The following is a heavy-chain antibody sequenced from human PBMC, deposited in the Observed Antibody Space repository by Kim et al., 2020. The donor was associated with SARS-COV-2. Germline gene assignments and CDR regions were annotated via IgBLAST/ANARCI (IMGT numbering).Heavy chain of an antibody. CDR3: AKDRGIAAAGETDY. V-gene: IGHV3-23*01. Sequence: ADSVKGRFTISRDKSKNTLYLQMNSLRAEDTAVYYCAKDRGIAAAGETDYWGQGTLVTVSS. J-gene: IGHJ4*02. D-gene: IGHD6-13*01.